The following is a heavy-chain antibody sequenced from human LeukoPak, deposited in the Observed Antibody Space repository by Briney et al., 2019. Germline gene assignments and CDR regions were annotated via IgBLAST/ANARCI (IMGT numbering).Heavy chain of an antibody. V-gene: IGHV1-8*01. D-gene: IGHD3-10*01. Sequence: GASVKVSCKASGYTFTSYDIKWVREATGQGLEWMGWMNPNSVITGYAQKLKGRVTMTRNTTTSTAYMELSSLRSEDTAVYYCARGPPRYYYGSGSFYGMDVWGQGTTVTVSS. CDR3: ARGPPRYYYGSGSFYGMDV. CDR2: MNPNSVIT. CDR1: GYTFTSYD. J-gene: IGHJ6*02.